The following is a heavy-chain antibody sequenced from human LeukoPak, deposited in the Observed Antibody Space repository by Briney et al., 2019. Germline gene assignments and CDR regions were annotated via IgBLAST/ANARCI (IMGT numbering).Heavy chain of an antibody. V-gene: IGHV3-23*01. CDR3: AKTNNIAAAGRVYYYYYMDV. Sequence: GGTLRLSCAASGFTFSSYGMSWVRQAPGKGLERVSAISGSGGSTYYADSVKGRFTISRDNSKNTLYLQMNSLRAEDTAVYYCAKTNNIAAAGRVYYYYYMDVWGKGTTVTISS. CDR1: GFTFSSYG. D-gene: IGHD6-13*01. J-gene: IGHJ6*03. CDR2: ISGSGGST.